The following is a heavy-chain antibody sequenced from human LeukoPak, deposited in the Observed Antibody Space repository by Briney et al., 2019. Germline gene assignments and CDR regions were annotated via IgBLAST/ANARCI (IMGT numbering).Heavy chain of an antibody. V-gene: IGHV3-23*01. CDR1: GFTFSTYA. CDR3: AKGGQRYDFWRFDY. Sequence: GGSLRLSCVASGFTFSTYAMSWVRQATGRGLKGVSSISGSGGSTYYAEFVKGRSTISRDNSRNTLYLQMNSLRAEDTAVYYCAKGGQRYDFWRFDYWGQGTLVTVSS. CDR2: ISGSGGST. J-gene: IGHJ4*02. D-gene: IGHD3-3*01.